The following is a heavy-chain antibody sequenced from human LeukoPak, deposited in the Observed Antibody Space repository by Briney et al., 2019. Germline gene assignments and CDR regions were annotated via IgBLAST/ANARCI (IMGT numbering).Heavy chain of an antibody. CDR2: ISHSGST. J-gene: IGHJ4*02. V-gene: IGHV4-31*03. CDR1: GDSISSSGYY. Sequence: PSETLSLTCTVSGDSISSSGYYWNWIRQHPGKGLEWIGYISHSGSTSYNPSLKSRVTISVDTSKNQFSLKLSSVTAADTAVYYCAREEQRYFDWWGQGTLVTVSS. CDR3: AREEQRYFDW. D-gene: IGHD1/OR15-1a*01.